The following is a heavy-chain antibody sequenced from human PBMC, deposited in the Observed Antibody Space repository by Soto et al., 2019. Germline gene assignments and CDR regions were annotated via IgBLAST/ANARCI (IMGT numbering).Heavy chain of an antibody. CDR2: IKQDGTEK. CDR3: ARGDTPMITGMDSFDI. Sequence: EVQLVESGGGLVQPGGSLRLSCAASGFTFGRYWMNWVRQAPGKGLEWVANIKQDGTEKNYVDSVKGRFTISRDNARNSLYLQMDSLRAEDTAVYFCARGDTPMITGMDSFDICGQGTMVTVSS. J-gene: IGHJ3*02. D-gene: IGHD5-18*01. CDR1: GFTFGRYW. V-gene: IGHV3-7*01.